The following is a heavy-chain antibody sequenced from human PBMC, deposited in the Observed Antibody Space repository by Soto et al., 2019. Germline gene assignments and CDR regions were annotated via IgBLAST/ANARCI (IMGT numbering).Heavy chain of an antibody. CDR2: ISAYNGNT. J-gene: IGHJ5*02. CDR1: GYTFTSYG. D-gene: IGHD6-6*01. CDR3: ARDRGADGSSSSRFDP. V-gene: IGHV1-18*01. Sequence: ASVKVSCTASGYTFTSYGISWVRQAPGQGLEWMGWISAYNGNTNYPQKLQGRVTMTTDTSTSTAYMELRSLRSDDTAVYYCARDRGADGSSSSRFDPWGQGTLVTVSS.